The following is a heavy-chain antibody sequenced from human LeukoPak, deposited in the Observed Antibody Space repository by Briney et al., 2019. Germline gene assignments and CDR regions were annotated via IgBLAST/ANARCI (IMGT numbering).Heavy chain of an antibody. Sequence: PSETLSLTCAVYGGSFSGYYRSWIRQPPGKGLEWIGEINHSGSTNYNPSLKSRVTISVDTSKNQFTLKLSSVTAAHTVVYCCASRFRGGGSSWYRGYMDGWGKETTVTVSS. V-gene: IGHV4-34*01. D-gene: IGHD6-13*01. CDR2: INHSGST. CDR3: ASRFRGGGSSWYRGYMDG. J-gene: IGHJ6*03. CDR1: GGSFSGYY.